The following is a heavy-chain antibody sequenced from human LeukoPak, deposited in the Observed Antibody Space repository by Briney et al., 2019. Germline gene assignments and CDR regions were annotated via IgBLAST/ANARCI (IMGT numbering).Heavy chain of an antibody. Sequence: GGSLRLSCAASGFTFSSYGMHWVRQAPGKGLEWVAVISYDGNNKYYADSVKGRFTISRDNSKNTLYLQMNSLRAEDTAVYYCAREEGSGWYSWFDPWGQGTLVTVSS. CDR1: GFTFSSYG. V-gene: IGHV3-30*03. D-gene: IGHD6-19*01. CDR3: AREEGSGWYSWFDP. J-gene: IGHJ5*02. CDR2: ISYDGNNK.